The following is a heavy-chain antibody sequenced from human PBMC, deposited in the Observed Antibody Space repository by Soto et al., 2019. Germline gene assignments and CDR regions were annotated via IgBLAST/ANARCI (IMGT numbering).Heavy chain of an antibody. V-gene: IGHV1-69*12. CDR2: IMPVFRRP. CDR1: GGTFRTSA. Sequence: QVQLVQSGAEVKKPGSSVKVSCKASGGTFRTSAISWVRQAPGQGLEWVGGIMPVFRRPKYAQNFQGRVHTTADESTSTAYMELSSLRSDDTAVYYCARDKDRQQLGGNYYYILDVWGQGTAVTVSS. J-gene: IGHJ6*02. D-gene: IGHD3-3*02. CDR3: ARDKDRQQLGGNYYYILDV.